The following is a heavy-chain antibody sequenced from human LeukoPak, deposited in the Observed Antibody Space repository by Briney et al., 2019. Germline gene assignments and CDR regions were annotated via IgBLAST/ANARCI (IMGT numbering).Heavy chain of an antibody. CDR3: ARDGGSSGYYSLGWFDP. CDR2: IKHDGSGK. V-gene: IGHV3-7*01. D-gene: IGHD3-22*01. Sequence: GGSLRLSCAASGFTFSSYWLSWVRQAPGKGLDRVANIKHDGSGKYYVDSVKGRFTISGDNAKNSLYLQMNSLRAEDTAVYYCARDGGSSGYYSLGWFDPWGQGTLVTVSS. J-gene: IGHJ5*02. CDR1: GFTFSSYW.